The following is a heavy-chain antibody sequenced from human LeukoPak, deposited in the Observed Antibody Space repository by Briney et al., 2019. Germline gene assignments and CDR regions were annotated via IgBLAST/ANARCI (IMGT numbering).Heavy chain of an antibody. CDR3: AKLPGSSGWHGFYYFDY. Sequence: PGGSLRLSCAASGFTFSSYAMSWVRQAPGKGLKWVSAISGSGGSTYYADSVKGRFTISRDDSKNTLYLQMNSLRAEDTAVYYCAKLPGSSGWHGFYYFDYWGQGTLVTVSS. D-gene: IGHD6-19*01. J-gene: IGHJ4*02. CDR1: GFTFSSYA. V-gene: IGHV3-23*01. CDR2: ISGSGGST.